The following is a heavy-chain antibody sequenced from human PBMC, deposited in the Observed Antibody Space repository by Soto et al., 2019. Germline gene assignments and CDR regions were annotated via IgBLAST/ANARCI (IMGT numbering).Heavy chain of an antibody. D-gene: IGHD2-21*02. J-gene: IGHJ6*02. Sequence: QVQLVQSGAEVKKPGASVKVSCKASGYTFTSYAMHWVRQAPGQRLEWMGWINAGNGNTKYSQKFQGRVTSTRDTSASTAYMELSSLRSEDTAVYYCAGEYCGGDCYSAARYGMDVWGQGTTVTVSS. CDR2: INAGNGNT. CDR3: AGEYCGGDCYSAARYGMDV. CDR1: GYTFTSYA. V-gene: IGHV1-3*01.